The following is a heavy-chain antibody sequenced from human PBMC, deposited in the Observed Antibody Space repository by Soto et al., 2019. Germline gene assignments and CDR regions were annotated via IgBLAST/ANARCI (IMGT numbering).Heavy chain of an antibody. V-gene: IGHV1-69*13. CDR2: IIPIFGTA. CDR3: ATSVVVPAAIYYFDY. D-gene: IGHD2-2*02. J-gene: IGHJ4*02. Sequence: SVEVSCKASGGTFSSYAISWLGQAPGQGPEWMGGIIPIFGTANYAQKFQGRVTITADESTSTAYMELSSLRSEDTAVYYCATSVVVPAAIYYFDYWGQGTLVTVSS. CDR1: GGTFSSYA.